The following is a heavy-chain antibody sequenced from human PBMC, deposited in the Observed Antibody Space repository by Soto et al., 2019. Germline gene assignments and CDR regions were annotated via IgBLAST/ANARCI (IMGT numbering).Heavy chain of an antibody. D-gene: IGHD2-2*01. CDR3: ATALGCRSTSCTLDY. CDR1: GGTFGSYA. Sequence: QVQLVQSGAEVKKPGSSVKVSCKASGGTFGSYAFSWVRQAPGQGLEWMGGIIPVSGAAHYAQKFQGRVTIPADDSTSTAYMELSSLSSQDTAVYYCATALGCRSTSCTLDYWGQGTRVIVSS. V-gene: IGHV1-69*01. J-gene: IGHJ4*02. CDR2: IIPVSGAA.